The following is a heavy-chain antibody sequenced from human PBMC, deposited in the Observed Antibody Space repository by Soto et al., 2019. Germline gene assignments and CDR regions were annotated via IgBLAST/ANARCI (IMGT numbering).Heavy chain of an antibody. J-gene: IGHJ4*02. CDR2: IYSGGST. V-gene: IGHV3-66*01. CDR1: GFTVSSNY. CDR3: ATKGIAVAGTDNY. D-gene: IGHD6-19*01. Sequence: GSLRLSCAASGFTVSSNYMSWVRQAPGKGLEWVSVIYSGGSTYYADSVKGRFTISRDNSKNTLYLQMNSLRAEDTAVYYCATKGIAVAGTDNYWGQGTLVTVSS.